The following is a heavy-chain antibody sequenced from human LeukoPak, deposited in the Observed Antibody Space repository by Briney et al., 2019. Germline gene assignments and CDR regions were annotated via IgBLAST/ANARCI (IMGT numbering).Heavy chain of an antibody. Sequence: ASVKVSCKASGYTFTGYYMHWVRQAPGQGLEWMGRINPNGGGTNYAQKFQGKVTMTRDTSTSTAYMELSRLRSDDTAVYYCARERKITIFGVACDYWGQGTLVTVSS. V-gene: IGHV1-2*06. J-gene: IGHJ4*02. CDR2: INPNGGGT. CDR1: GYTFTGYY. CDR3: ARERKITIFGVACDY. D-gene: IGHD3-3*01.